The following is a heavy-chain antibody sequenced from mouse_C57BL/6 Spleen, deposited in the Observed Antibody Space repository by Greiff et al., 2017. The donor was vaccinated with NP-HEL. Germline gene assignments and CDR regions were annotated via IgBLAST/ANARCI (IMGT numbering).Heavy chain of an antibody. CDR3: ARHAPYYYGSSYWYFDV. J-gene: IGHJ1*03. D-gene: IGHD1-1*01. V-gene: IGHV1-62-2*01. CDR1: GYTFTEYT. CDR2: FYPGSGSI. Sequence: VQLQQSGAELVKPAASVKLSCKASGYTFTEYTIHWVKQRSGQGLEWIGWFYPGSGSIKYNEKFKDKATLTADKSSSTVYMELSRLTSEDSAVYFCARHAPYYYGSSYWYFDVWGTGTTVTVSS.